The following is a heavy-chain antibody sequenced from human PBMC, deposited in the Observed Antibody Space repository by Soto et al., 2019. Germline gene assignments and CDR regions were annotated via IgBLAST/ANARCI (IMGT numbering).Heavy chain of an antibody. V-gene: IGHV1-46*01. Sequence: ASVKVSCKASGYTFTSYYMHWVRQAPGQGLEWMGIINPSGGSTSYAQKLQGRVTMTTDTSTSTAYMELRSLRSDDTAVYYCARDLHGDPYYWGQGTLVTVSS. D-gene: IGHD4-17*01. CDR3: ARDLHGDPYY. J-gene: IGHJ4*02. CDR1: GYTFTSYY. CDR2: INPSGGST.